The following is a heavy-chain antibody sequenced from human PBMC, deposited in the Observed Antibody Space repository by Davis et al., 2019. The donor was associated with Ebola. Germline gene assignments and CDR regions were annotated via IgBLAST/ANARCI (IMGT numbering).Heavy chain of an antibody. CDR1: GGSISSHY. CDR3: ARVTSGWHSH. J-gene: IGHJ4*02. CDR2: MYYSGST. V-gene: IGHV4-59*11. D-gene: IGHD6-19*01. Sequence: SETLSLTCAVSGGSISSHYWSWIRQSPGKGLEWIGYMYYSGSTNYNPSLKSRVTISAESSKNQFSLNLTSVTAADSAVYYCARVTSGWHSHWGQGSLVTVSS.